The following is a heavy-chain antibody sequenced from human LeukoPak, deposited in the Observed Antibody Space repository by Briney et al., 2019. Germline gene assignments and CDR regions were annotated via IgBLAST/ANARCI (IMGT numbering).Heavy chain of an antibody. Sequence: ASVKVSCKVSGYTLTELSMHWVRQAPGKGLEWMGGFDPEDGETIYAQKFQGRVTMTEDTSTDTAYMELSSLRSEDTAVYYCATEYSGSHYFDYWGQGTLVTVSS. CDR1: GYTLTELS. J-gene: IGHJ4*02. D-gene: IGHD1-26*01. V-gene: IGHV1-24*01. CDR3: ATEYSGSHYFDY. CDR2: FDPEDGET.